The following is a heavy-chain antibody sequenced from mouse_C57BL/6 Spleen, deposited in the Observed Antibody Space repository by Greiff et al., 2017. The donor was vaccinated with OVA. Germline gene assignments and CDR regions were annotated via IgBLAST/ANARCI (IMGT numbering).Heavy chain of an antibody. CDR2: INPSNGGT. CDR1: GYTFTSSW. J-gene: IGHJ4*01. CDR3: ARDSPYAMDY. V-gene: IGHV1-53*01. Sequence: QVQLQQPGTELVKPGASVKLSCKASGYTFTSSWMHWVKPRPGQGLELIGNINPSNGGTNYNEKFKSKATLTVDKSSSTAYMLLSSLTSEDSAVYYCARDSPYAMDYWGQGTSVTVSS.